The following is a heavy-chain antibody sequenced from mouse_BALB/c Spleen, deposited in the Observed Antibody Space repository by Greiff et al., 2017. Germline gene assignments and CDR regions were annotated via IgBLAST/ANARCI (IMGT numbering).Heavy chain of an antibody. CDR3: ARRGVPYAMDY. CDR2: INPNNGGT. V-gene: IGHV1-18*01. Sequence: EVQLQQSGPELVKPGASVKIPCKASGYTFTDYNMDWVKQSHGKSLEWIGDINPNNGGTIYNQKFKGKATLTVDKSSSTAYMELRSLTSEDTAVYYCARRGVPYAMDYWGQGTSVTVSS. CDR1: GYTFTDYN. D-gene: IGHD6-1*01. J-gene: IGHJ4*01.